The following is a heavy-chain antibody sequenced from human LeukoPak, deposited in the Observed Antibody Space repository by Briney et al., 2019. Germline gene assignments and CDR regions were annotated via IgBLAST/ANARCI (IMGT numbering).Heavy chain of an antibody. CDR3: ARRVGMATILVD. Sequence: SETLSLTCTVSGGSISSSRYYWGWIRQPPGKGLEWVGSIYYSGSTYYNPSLKSRVTISVDTSKNQFSLKLSSVTAADTAVYYCARRVGMATILVDWGQGTLVTVSS. V-gene: IGHV4-39*01. D-gene: IGHD5-24*01. J-gene: IGHJ4*02. CDR1: GGSISSSRYY. CDR2: IYYSGST.